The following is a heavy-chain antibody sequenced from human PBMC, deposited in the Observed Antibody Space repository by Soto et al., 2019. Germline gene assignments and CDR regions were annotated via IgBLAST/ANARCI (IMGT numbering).Heavy chain of an antibody. CDR3: GRGTADGSGSYYIDY. D-gene: IGHD3-10*01. J-gene: IGHJ4*02. Sequence: EVQLEESGGGLVQPGGSLRLSCETSGFSFSDYDMHWVRQAAGKGLQWVSAVGTEGDTYYPDFVKGRFTVSRDNGKKSLFLDMKTLSAGDTAIYYCGRGTADGSGSYYIDYWGQGTLVTVSS. CDR1: GFSFSDYD. V-gene: IGHV3-13*01. CDR2: VGTEGDT.